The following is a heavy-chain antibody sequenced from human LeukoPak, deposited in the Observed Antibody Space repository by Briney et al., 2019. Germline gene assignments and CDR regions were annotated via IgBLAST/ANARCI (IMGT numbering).Heavy chain of an antibody. J-gene: IGHJ4*01. CDR3: ARDRGAYCGGDCYLGFDY. V-gene: IGHV3-21*01. CDR2: ISSSSSYI. Sequence: GGSLRLSCAASGFTFSSYSMNWVRQAPGKGLEWVSSISSSSSYIYYADSVKGRFTISRDNAKKSLYLQMTSLTAEDTAVYYCARDRGAYCGGDCYLGFDYWGRGTLVTVSS. CDR1: GFTFSSYS. D-gene: IGHD2-21*02.